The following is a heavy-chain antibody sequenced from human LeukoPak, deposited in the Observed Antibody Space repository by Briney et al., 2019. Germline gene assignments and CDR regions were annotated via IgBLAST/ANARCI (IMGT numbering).Heavy chain of an antibody. CDR3: ARDKATNMKYDAFDI. CDR1: GYTFTSYG. Sequence: ASVKVSCKASGYTFTSYGISWVRQAPGQGLEWMGWISAYNGNTNYAQKLQGRVTMTTDTSTSTAYMELRSLRSDDTAVYYCARDKATNMKYDAFDIWGQGTMVTVSS. J-gene: IGHJ3*02. V-gene: IGHV1-18*01. D-gene: IGHD2/OR15-2a*01. CDR2: ISAYNGNT.